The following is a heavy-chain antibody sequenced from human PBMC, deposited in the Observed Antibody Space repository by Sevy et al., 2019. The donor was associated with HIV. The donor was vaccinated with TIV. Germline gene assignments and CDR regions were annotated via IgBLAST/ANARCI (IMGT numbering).Heavy chain of an antibody. V-gene: IGHV4-34*01. CDR2: LNQGEVT. Sequence: SETLSLACTVYSGSFSDFYWNWIRLSPGKGLEWIGELNQGEVTNDNPSLKSRVTISADASNRQFSLKLTSVTAADTAVYYCVRFDTKIKIFGVPRGAYWDPGTLVTVSS. CDR1: SGSFSDFY. CDR3: VRFDTKIKIFGVPRGAY. J-gene: IGHJ4*02. D-gene: IGHD3-3*01.